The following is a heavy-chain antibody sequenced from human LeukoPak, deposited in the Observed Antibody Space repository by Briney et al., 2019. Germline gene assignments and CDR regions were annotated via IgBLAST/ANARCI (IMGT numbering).Heavy chain of an antibody. J-gene: IGHJ4*02. V-gene: IGHV3-21*04. CDR3: AKKGAVTTTYYFDY. CDR1: GFTFSSYS. D-gene: IGHD4-17*01. Sequence: GGSLRLSCAASGFTFSSYSMNWVRQAPGKGLEWVSSISSSSSYIYYADSVKGRFTISRDNSKNTLYLQMNSLRAEDTAVYYCAKKGAVTTTYYFDYWGQGTLVTVSS. CDR2: ISSSSSYI.